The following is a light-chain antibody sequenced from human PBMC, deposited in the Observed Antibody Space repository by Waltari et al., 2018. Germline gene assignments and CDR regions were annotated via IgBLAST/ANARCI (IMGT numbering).Light chain of an antibody. CDR2: DKN. V-gene: IGLV3-19*01. CDR3: HSRDASGVGGS. J-gene: IGLJ2*01. Sequence: SSELTQDPAVSVAMGQTVTITCQGNGLRSYYDSWYQQRPGQAPILIMYDKNNRPSGVPDRFSGSNSDNKASLTITGAQAEDEASYYCHSRDASGVGGSFGGGTKLTVL. CDR1: GLRSYY.